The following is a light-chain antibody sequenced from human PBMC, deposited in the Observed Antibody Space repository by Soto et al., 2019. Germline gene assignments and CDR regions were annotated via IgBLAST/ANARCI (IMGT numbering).Light chain of an antibody. CDR2: GVS. CDR1: QSISNKY. CDR3: QLYSGSPWT. J-gene: IGKJ1*01. V-gene: IGKV3-20*01. Sequence: VLTQSPGTLSLSPGERATLSCRASQSISNKYLAWYQQEPGQAPRLLIHGVSIRATGIPDRFSGSGSGTDFTLTISRLEPEDFAVYYCQLYSGSPWTFGQGTKVDIK.